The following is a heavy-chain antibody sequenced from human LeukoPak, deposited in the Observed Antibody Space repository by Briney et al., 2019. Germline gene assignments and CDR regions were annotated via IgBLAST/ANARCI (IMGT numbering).Heavy chain of an antibody. CDR3: LAGYYYSQMDV. CDR1: GFTFSDYW. CDR2: ANIHGSGT. D-gene: IGHD6-13*01. J-gene: IGHJ6*03. V-gene: IGHV3-74*01. Sequence: GGSLRLSCAASGFTFSDYWMHWVRQPPGKGLVWVARANIHGSGTDYADSVKGRFTISRDNAKNTLYLQMTSLRAEDTAVYYALAGYYYSQMDVWGRGTAVTVSS.